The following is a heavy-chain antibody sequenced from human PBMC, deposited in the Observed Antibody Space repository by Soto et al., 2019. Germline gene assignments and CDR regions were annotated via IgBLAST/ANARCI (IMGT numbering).Heavy chain of an antibody. V-gene: IGHV1-69*02. CDR3: ASRYDRSDY. CDR2: IIPILGIA. J-gene: IGHJ4*02. CDR1: GGTFSSYT. Sequence: QVQLVQSGAEVKKPGSSVKVSCKAYGGTFSSYTISWVRQAPGQGLEWMGRIIPILGIANYAQKFQGRVTITADKSTSTAYMELSILRSEDTAVYYGASRYDRSDYWGQGTLVTVSS. D-gene: IGHD3-22*01.